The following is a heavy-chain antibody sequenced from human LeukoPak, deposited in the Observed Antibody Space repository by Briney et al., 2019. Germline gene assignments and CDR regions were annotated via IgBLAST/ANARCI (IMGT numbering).Heavy chain of an antibody. CDR3: ARVAPYDFWSGYYYFDY. CDR2: IYSGGST. D-gene: IGHD3-3*01. J-gene: IGHJ4*02. Sequence: GRSLRLSCAASGFTFSSYAMHWVRQAPGKGLEWVAVIYSGGSTYYADSVKGRFTISRDNSKNTLYLQMNGLRAEDTAVYYCARVAPYDFWSGYYYFDYWGQGTLVTVSS. CDR1: GFTFSSYA. V-gene: IGHV3-53*01.